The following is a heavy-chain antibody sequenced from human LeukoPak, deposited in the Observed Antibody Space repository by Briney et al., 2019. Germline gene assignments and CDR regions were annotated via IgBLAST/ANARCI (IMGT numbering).Heavy chain of an antibody. CDR1: GFTFSSYS. Sequence: GGSLRLSCAASGFTFSSYSMNWVRQASGKGLEWVSSISSSSSYIYYADSVKGRFTISRDNAKNSLYLQMNSLRAEDTAVYYCARDLLKDTAMDYWGQGTLVTVSS. J-gene: IGHJ4*02. D-gene: IGHD5-18*01. CDR3: ARDLLKDTAMDY. V-gene: IGHV3-21*01. CDR2: ISSSSSYI.